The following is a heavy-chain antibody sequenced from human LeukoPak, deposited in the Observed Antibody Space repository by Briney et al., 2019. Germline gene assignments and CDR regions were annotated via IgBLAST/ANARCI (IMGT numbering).Heavy chain of an antibody. Sequence: PGGSLRLSCAASGFTFSSYEMNWVRQAPGKGLVWVSRINSDGSSTSYADSVKGRFTISRDNAKNTLYLQMNSLRAEDTAVYYCARDIRYNNYMDVWGKGTTVTVSS. CDR2: INSDGSST. V-gene: IGHV3-74*01. CDR1: GFTFSSYE. CDR3: ARDIRYNNYMDV. D-gene: IGHD1-14*01. J-gene: IGHJ6*03.